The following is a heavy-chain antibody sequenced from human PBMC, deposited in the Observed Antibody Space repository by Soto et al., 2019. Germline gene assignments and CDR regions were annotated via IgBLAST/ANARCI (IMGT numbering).Heavy chain of an antibody. CDR2: IIPMFGTA. CDR3: ARVRNSLILVVRYHAFDI. Sequence: GASVKVSCKASGGSFRKHAISWVRQAPGQGLEWMGGIIPMFGTADYAHNFQGRLIITADESTSTADMELSSLRSEDTAFYYCARVRNSLILVVRYHAFDIWGQGTMVTVSS. CDR1: GGSFRKHA. J-gene: IGHJ3*02. D-gene: IGHD3-22*01. V-gene: IGHV1-69*01.